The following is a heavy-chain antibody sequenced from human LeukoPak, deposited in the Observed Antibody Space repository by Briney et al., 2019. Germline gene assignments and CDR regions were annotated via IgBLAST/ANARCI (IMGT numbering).Heavy chain of an antibody. CDR2: IYYSGST. CDR3: ARPGYSYGYLVDAFDI. J-gene: IGHJ3*02. Sequence: PSETLSLTCTVSGGSISSSSYYWGWIRQPPGKGLEWIGSIYYSGSTYYNPSLKSRVTISVDTSKSQFSLKLSSVTAADTAVYYCARPGYSYGYLVDAFDIWGQGTMVTVSS. CDR1: GGSISSSSYY. D-gene: IGHD5-18*01. V-gene: IGHV4-39*01.